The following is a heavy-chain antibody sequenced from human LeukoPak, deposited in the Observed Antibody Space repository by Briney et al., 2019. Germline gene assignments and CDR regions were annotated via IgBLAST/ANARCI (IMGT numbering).Heavy chain of an antibody. V-gene: IGHV3-21*01. CDR2: ISSSSSYV. CDR1: GFTFSSYS. CDR3: ARAGSISKFDY. D-gene: IGHD7-27*01. J-gene: IGHJ4*02. Sequence: GGSLRLSCAASGFTFSSYSMKWVRQAPGKGLEWGSSISSSSSYVYYADSVKGPFTISRDNAKNSLYLQMNSLRAEDTAVYYCARAGSISKFDYWGQGTLVTASS.